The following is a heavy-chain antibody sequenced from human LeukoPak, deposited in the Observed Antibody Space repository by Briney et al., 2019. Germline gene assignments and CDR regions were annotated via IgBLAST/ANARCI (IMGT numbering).Heavy chain of an antibody. CDR1: GGSISSSSYY. J-gene: IGHJ5*02. V-gene: IGHV4-39*07. Sequence: SETLSLTCTVSGGSISSSSYYWGWIRQPPGKGLEWIGSIYYSGSTYYNPSLKSRVTISVDTSKNQFSLKLSSVTAADTAVYYCARSQKAVAGTFSGFDPWGQGTLVTVSS. CDR3: ARSQKAVAGTFSGFDP. CDR2: IYYSGST. D-gene: IGHD6-19*01.